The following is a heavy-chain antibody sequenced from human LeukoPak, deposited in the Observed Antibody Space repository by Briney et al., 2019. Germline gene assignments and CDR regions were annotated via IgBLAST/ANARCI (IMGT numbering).Heavy chain of an antibody. D-gene: IGHD3-3*01. J-gene: IGHJ3*02. CDR2: IIPIFGTA. CDR3: GVGNEGLTI. Sequence: SVKVSCKASGGTFSSYAISWVRQAPGQGLEWMGGIIPIFGTANYAQKFQGRVTMTTETFTSTADMEVTSLRSDDTAVYSRGVGNEGLTIWGQGTLVTVSS. CDR1: GGTFSSYA. V-gene: IGHV1-69*05.